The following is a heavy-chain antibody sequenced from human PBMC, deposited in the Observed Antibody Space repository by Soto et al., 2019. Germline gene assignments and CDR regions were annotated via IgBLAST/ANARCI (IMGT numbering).Heavy chain of an antibody. J-gene: IGHJ6*01. CDR1: GYTFTIYH. Sequence: ASVNVSCKASGYTFTIYHIHWVLQAPGQGLEWMGTINPSGGKTNYAQKFQGRVTMTGDTSTSTVYMELSSLRSEDTAVYYCAVWNARGNENFWSSHFDVWGQEPGVTV. CDR2: INPSGGKT. CDR3: AVWNARGNENFWSSHFDV. V-gene: IGHV1-46*01. D-gene: IGHD3-3*01.